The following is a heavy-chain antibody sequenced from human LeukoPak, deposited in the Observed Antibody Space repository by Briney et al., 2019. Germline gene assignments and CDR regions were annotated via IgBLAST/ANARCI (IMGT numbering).Heavy chain of an antibody. V-gene: IGHV3-48*02. D-gene: IGHD1-26*01. CDR2: ITSSSSTI. CDR1: GFTFSSYS. J-gene: IGHJ4*02. CDR3: ATQSGPYYGSLDY. Sequence: GGSLRLCCAASGFTFSSYSMNWGRQAPGKGLEWISYITSSSSTIYYADSVKGRFTVSRDNAKNSLYLQLNSLRHEDTAVYYCATQSGPYYGSLDYWGQGTLVTVSS.